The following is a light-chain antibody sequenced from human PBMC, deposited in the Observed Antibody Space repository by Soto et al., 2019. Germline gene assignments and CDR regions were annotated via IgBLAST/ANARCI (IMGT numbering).Light chain of an antibody. CDR1: QSISSY. V-gene: IGKV1-39*01. J-gene: IGKJ2*01. Sequence: DIQMTQSPSSLSASVGDRVTITCRASQSISSYLNWYQQKPGKAPKLLIYAASSLQSGFPSRFNGSGSGTDFTLTISSLQPEDFATYYCQQSYSTPLYTFGQGTKLEIK. CDR2: AAS. CDR3: QQSYSTPLYT.